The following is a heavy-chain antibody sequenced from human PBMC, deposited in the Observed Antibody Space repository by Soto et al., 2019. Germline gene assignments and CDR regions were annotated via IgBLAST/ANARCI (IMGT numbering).Heavy chain of an antibody. Sequence: GGSLRLSCAASGFTFSSYSMNWVRQAPGKGLEWVSYISSSSSTIYYADSVKGRFTISRDNAKNSLYLQMNSLRAEDTAVYYCARDQGLGYSINWFDPWGQGTLVTVSS. D-gene: IGHD4-4*01. J-gene: IGHJ5*02. V-gene: IGHV3-48*01. CDR2: ISSSSSTI. CDR1: GFTFSSYS. CDR3: ARDQGLGYSINWFDP.